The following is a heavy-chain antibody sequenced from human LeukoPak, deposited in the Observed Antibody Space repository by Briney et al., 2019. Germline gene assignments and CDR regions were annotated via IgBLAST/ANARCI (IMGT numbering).Heavy chain of an antibody. CDR2: IYHSGST. CDR1: GGSISSSNW. CDR3: ARSYSSSGKPFDY. Sequence: SETLSLTCAVSGGSISSSNWWSWVRQPPGKGLEWIGEIYHSGSTNYNPSLKSRVTISVDKSKNQFSLKLSSVTAADTAVYYCARSYSSSGKPFDYWGQGTLVTVSS. D-gene: IGHD6-6*01. V-gene: IGHV4-4*02. J-gene: IGHJ4*02.